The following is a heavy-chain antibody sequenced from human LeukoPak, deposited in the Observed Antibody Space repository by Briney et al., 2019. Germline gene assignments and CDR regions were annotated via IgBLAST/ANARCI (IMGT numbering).Heavy chain of an antibody. Sequence: GGSLRLSCAASGFTFSRYSMHWVRQAPGKGLVWVSHVNSDGSGTDYADSVKGRFTISRDNAKNTLYLQMNSLRVEDTDVYYCVCLGLGGLSLDWGQGTLVTVSS. CDR2: VNSDGSGT. D-gene: IGHD3-16*01. CDR3: VCLGLGGLSLD. CDR1: GFTFSRYS. J-gene: IGHJ4*02. V-gene: IGHV3-74*01.